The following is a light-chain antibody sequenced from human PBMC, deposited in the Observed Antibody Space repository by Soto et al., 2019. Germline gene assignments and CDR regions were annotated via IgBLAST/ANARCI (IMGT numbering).Light chain of an antibody. Sequence: DSVLTQSPLSLSVTPGEPASISCRSSQRLVHDNGFYFLNWYLQKPGQSPQLLISLGSSRASGVPDRFSGSASGTDFTLIISRVEAEDVGVYYCMQALQTPLTFGGGTKVDI. V-gene: IGKV2-28*01. J-gene: IGKJ4*01. CDR3: MQALQTPLT. CDR1: QRLVHDNGFYF. CDR2: LGS.